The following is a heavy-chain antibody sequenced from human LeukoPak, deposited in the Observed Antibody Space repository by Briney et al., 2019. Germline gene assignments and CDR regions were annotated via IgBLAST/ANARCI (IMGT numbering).Heavy chain of an antibody. CDR3: ATFGFNWNLGY. D-gene: IGHD1-20*01. V-gene: IGHV3-74*01. Sequence: AGGSLRLSCAASGFTFSNYYVHWVRQPPGKGLVWVSRINSDGGDTGYVDSVKGRFTISRDNAKNTVYLQMNGLRAEDTAVYYCATFGFNWNLGYWGQGTLVTVSS. CDR2: INSDGGDT. J-gene: IGHJ4*02. CDR1: GFTFSNYY.